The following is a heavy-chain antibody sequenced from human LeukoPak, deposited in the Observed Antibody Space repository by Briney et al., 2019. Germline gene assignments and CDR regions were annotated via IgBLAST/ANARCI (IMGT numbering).Heavy chain of an antibody. J-gene: IGHJ4*02. V-gene: IGHV3-30*18. CDR2: ISYDGSSK. CDR1: GFTFSSYG. D-gene: IGHD6-13*01. Sequence: PGGSLRLSCAASGFTFSSYGMHWVRQAPGKGLEWVAVISYDGSSKYYADSVKGRFTISRDNSKNTLYLQMNSLRAEDTAVYYCAKSFEGAAAGKGFDYWGQGTLVTVSS. CDR3: AKSFEGAAAGKGFDY.